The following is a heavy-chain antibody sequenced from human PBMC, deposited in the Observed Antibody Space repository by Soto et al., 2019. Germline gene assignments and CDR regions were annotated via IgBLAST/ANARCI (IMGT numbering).Heavy chain of an antibody. Sequence: SGPTLVNPTHTLTLTCTFSGFSLTTIGVGVGWIRQPPGKALEWLSLIYWNDDERYSPSLSSRLTITKDTSKNKVVLTMNNMEVVDTDTYYCAPSRRSFGATIDFWGQGTLVTVSS. CDR1: GFSLTTIGVG. J-gene: IGHJ3*01. D-gene: IGHD1-26*01. CDR3: APSRRSFGATIDF. V-gene: IGHV2-5*01. CDR2: IYWNDDE.